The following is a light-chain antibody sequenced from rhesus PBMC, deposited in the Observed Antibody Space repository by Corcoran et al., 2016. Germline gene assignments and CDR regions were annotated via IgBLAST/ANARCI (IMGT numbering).Light chain of an antibody. CDR2: KAC. Sequence: DIQMTQSPSSLSASVGDTVTITCRASQGISSWLAWYQQKPGKAPKPLIYKACSLQSGGPSRFGGSGARTDFTLTISSLQSEDVATYCCQQYSSRPWTFGQGTKVEIK. J-gene: IGKJ1*01. CDR3: QQYSSRPWT. CDR1: QGISSW. V-gene: IGKV1-22*01.